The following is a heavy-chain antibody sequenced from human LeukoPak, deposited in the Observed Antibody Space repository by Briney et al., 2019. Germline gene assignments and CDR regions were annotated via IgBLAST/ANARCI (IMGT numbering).Heavy chain of an antibody. CDR2: ISSSGSTI. D-gene: IGHD3-10*01. CDR1: GFTFSSYE. J-gene: IGHJ6*03. Sequence: GGSLRLSCAASGFTFSSYEMNWVRQALGKGLEWVSYISSSGSTIYYADSVKGRFTISRDNAKNTLYLQMNSLRAEDTALYYCARVARGDYYYYYMDVWGKGTTVTVSS. CDR3: ARVARGDYYYYYMDV. V-gene: IGHV3-48*03.